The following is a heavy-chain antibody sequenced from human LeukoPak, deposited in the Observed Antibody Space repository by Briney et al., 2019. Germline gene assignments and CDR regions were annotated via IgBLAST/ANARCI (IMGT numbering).Heavy chain of an antibody. Sequence: GGSLRLSCAGSGFTFSIYAMTWVRQAPGKGLEWVSSISGRGDSTNYADSVKGRFTISRDNSKNTLYLQMNSLRAEDTAVYYCAKGSGYSYGYADYWGQGTLVTVSS. CDR1: GFTFSIYA. CDR2: ISGRGDST. V-gene: IGHV3-23*01. CDR3: AKGSGYSYGYADY. D-gene: IGHD5-18*01. J-gene: IGHJ4*02.